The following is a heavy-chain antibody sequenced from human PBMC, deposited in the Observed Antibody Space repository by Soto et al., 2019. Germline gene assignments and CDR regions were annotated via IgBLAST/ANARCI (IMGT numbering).Heavy chain of an antibody. CDR3: ARHPYSSWDFDY. Sequence: SETLSLTCTVSGASISSYYSSLIRQPPGKGLEWIGYIYYSGSTNYNPSLKSRVTISVDTSKNQFSLKLSSVTAADTAVYYCARHPYSSWDFDYWGQGTLVTVSS. CDR2: IYYSGST. V-gene: IGHV4-59*08. D-gene: IGHD6-6*01. CDR1: GASISSYY. J-gene: IGHJ4*02.